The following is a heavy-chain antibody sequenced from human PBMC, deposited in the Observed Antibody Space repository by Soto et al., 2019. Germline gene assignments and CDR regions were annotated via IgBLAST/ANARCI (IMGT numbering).Heavy chain of an antibody. V-gene: IGHV3-9*01. Sequence: EVQLVESGGGLVQPGRSLRLSCEASGFTFDDYAMHWVRQAPGKGLEWVSSISWNSGTIYYADSVKGRFTISRDNAKNSLSLQMNSLRPEDTALYYCVNSRSFAFDYWGQGTVVTVSS. CDR3: VNSRSFAFDY. CDR2: ISWNSGTI. CDR1: GFTFDDYA. J-gene: IGHJ4*02.